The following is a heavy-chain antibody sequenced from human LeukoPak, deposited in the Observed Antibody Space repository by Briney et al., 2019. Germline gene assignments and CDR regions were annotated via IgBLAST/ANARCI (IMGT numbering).Heavy chain of an antibody. D-gene: IGHD1-26*01. CDR2: INHSGST. CDR1: GGSFSGYY. Sequence: PSETLSLTCAVYGGSFSGYYWSWIRQPPGKGLEWIGEINHSGSTNYNPSLKSRVTISVDTSKNQFSLKLSSVTAADTAVYYCASREHYYYGMDVWGQGTTVTVSS. CDR3: ASREHYYYGMDV. V-gene: IGHV4-34*01. J-gene: IGHJ6*02.